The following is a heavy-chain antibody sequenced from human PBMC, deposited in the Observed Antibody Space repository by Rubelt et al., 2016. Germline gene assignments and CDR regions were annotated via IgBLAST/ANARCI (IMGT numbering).Heavy chain of an antibody. CDR2: TYYRSKWYN. J-gene: IGHJ5*01. CDR1: GDSVSSNTAA. V-gene: IGHV6-1*01. D-gene: IGHD2-2*01. CDR3: AREVKDCTITNCHFDS. Sequence: QVQLRQSGPGLVKPLQTLSLTCAISGDSVSSNTAAWNWIRQSPSRGLEWLGRTYYRSKWYNDYSESVKNRITVTPDTSKNQFSLRLYSVTPEDTAVYYWAREVKDCTITNCHFDSWGQGTLVTVSS.